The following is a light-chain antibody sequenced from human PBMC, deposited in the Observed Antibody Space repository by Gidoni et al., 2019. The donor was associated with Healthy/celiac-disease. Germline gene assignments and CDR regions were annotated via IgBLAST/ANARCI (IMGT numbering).Light chain of an antibody. CDR2: AAS. V-gene: IGKV1-39*01. CDR1: QSISSY. Sequence: DIQMTQSPSSLSASVGDRVTITCRASQSISSYLNWYQQKPGKAPKLLIYAASSLQRGVPSRFSGSGSGTDFTLTISSLQPEDFATYYCQQSYSTPRVTFGPGTKVDIK. J-gene: IGKJ3*01. CDR3: QQSYSTPRVT.